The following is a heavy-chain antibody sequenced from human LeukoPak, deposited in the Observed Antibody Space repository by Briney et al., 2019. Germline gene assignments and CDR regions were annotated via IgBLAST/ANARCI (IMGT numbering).Heavy chain of an antibody. CDR1: GASINSSFS. V-gene: IGHV4-4*02. CDR3: ARASSWYALAY. Sequence: PSETLSLTCAVSGASINSSFSWCWVRQPPGKGLGWIGEIYHSGNSNYNQSVKSRVTISIDKSKNQFSLKLSSVTAADTAVYYCARASSWYALAYWGQGTLVTVSS. CDR2: IYHSGNS. D-gene: IGHD6-13*01. J-gene: IGHJ4*02.